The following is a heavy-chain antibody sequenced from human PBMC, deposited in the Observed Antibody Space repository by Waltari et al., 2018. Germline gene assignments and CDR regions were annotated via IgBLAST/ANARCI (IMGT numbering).Heavy chain of an antibody. D-gene: IGHD3-9*01. CDR1: GYTLTDLS. V-gene: IGHV1-24*01. J-gene: IGHJ4*02. Sequence: QVQLVQSGAEVKKPGASVKVSCTVSGYTLTDLSMHWVRQAPGKGLEWMGGFDPEDGETIYAQKFQGRVTMTEDTSTDTAYMELSSLRSEDTAVYYCATVVPSRYFDWLPFSGWGQGTLVTVSS. CDR3: ATVVPSRYFDWLPFSG. CDR2: FDPEDGET.